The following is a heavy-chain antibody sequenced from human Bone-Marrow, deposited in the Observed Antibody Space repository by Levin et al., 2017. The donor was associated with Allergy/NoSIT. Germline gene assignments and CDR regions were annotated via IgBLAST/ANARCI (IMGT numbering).Heavy chain of an antibody. J-gene: IGHJ4*02. V-gene: IGHV5-51*01. Sequence: GGSLRLSCNGSGYSFNNYWIVWVRQLPGKGLEWMGIIYPGDSDTRYSPSFQGQVTISADKSISTAYLQWSSLKASDTAMYYCARQSGRMWSGVDYWGQGTLVTVSS. CDR1: GYSFNNYW. D-gene: IGHD3-3*01. CDR3: ARQSGRMWSGVDY. CDR2: IYPGDSDT.